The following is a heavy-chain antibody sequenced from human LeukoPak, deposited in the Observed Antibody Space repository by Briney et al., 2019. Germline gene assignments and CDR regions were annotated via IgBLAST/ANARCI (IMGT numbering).Heavy chain of an antibody. CDR2: IYPGDSDT. Sequence: GESLKISRKGPGYSFTSYWIGWVRQMPGKGLEWMGIIYPGDSDTRYSPSFQGQVTISADKSISTAYLQWSSLKASDTAMYYCARGGPQAALSGVCHHFDYWGQGTLVTVSS. V-gene: IGHV5-51*01. CDR1: GYSFTSYW. D-gene: IGHD2-8*02. J-gene: IGHJ4*02. CDR3: ARGGPQAALSGVCHHFDY.